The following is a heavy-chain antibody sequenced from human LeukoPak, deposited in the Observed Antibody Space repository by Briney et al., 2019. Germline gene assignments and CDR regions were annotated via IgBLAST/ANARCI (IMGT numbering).Heavy chain of an antibody. D-gene: IGHD2-21*02. CDR1: GGTFSSYA. CDR3: GTGDGSATRGFDL. V-gene: IGHV1-69*05. J-gene: IGHJ5*02. Sequence: ASVKVSCKASGGTFSSYAFSWVQQAPGQGLQWMGGIIPILGTTNYAQQFKGRVTMTTDESTSTAFMELSSLRSEDTAIYYCGTGDGSATRGFDLWGQGTLLTVSS. CDR2: IIPILGTT.